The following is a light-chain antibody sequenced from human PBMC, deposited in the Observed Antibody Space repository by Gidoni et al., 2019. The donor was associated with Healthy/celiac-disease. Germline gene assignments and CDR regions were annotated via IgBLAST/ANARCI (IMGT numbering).Light chain of an antibody. V-gene: IGLV2-14*01. CDR2: EVS. J-gene: IGLJ2*01. Sequence: QSALTQPASVSGSPGQSITNSCTGTSSDVGGYNYVSWYQQHPGKAPKLMLYEVSNRPSGVSNRFSCSKSGNTASLTISGLQAEDEADYYCSSYTSSSTLVVFGGGTKLTVL. CDR1: SSDVGGYNY. CDR3: SSYTSSSTLVV.